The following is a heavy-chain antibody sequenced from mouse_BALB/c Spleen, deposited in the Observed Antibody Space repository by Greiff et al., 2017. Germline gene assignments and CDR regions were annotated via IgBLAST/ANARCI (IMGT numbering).Heavy chain of an antibody. D-gene: IGHD2-3*01. CDR3: ARDDGYYDAMDY. CDR1: GFTFSSYA. Sequence: EVQGVESGGGLVKPGGSLKLSCAASGFTFSSYAMSWVRQTPEKRLEWVASISSGGSTYYPDSVKGRCTISRDNARNILYLQMSSLRSEDTAMYYCARDDGYYDAMDYWGQGTSVTVSS. CDR2: ISSGGST. V-gene: IGHV5-6-5*01. J-gene: IGHJ4*01.